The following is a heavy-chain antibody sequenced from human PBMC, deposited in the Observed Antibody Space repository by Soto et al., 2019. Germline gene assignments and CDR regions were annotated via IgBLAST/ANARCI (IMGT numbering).Heavy chain of an antibody. D-gene: IGHD3-16*01. J-gene: IGHJ4*02. CDR2: VHAGNGDT. Sequence: AAVKVSCKDCGYTFTSYVVHWMRQAPGQSIEWMGWVHAGNGDTKFSEKFQGRVSMTRDTSARTAYMEVYSLTSEDTAIYYLFCKYYVWGRKVLARWAQRTLVPVSA. CDR1: GYTFTSYV. V-gene: IGHV1-3*01. CDR3: FCKYYVWGRKVLAR.